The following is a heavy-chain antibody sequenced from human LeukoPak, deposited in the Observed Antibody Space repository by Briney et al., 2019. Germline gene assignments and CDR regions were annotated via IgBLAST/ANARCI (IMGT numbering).Heavy chain of an antibody. CDR3: AKDFPGGSYEDDVFDI. CDR2: SRNKAKSYTT. Sequence: PGGSLRLSCAASGFSFSDHYMDWVRQAPGKGLEWVGRSRNKAKSYTTEYAASVKGRFTISRADSKNSLYLQMSSLKTEDTAVYYCAKDFPGGSYEDDVFDIWGQGTMVTVSS. D-gene: IGHD1-26*01. V-gene: IGHV3-72*01. CDR1: GFSFSDHY. J-gene: IGHJ3*02.